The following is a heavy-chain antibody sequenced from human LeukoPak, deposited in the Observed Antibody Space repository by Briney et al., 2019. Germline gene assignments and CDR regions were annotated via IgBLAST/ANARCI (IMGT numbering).Heavy chain of an antibody. V-gene: IGHV4-39*07. D-gene: IGHD5-12*01. J-gene: IGHJ4*02. CDR1: GGSISSSSYY. Sequence: SSETLSLTCTVSGGSISSSSYYWGWIRQPPWKGLEWIGSKYYSGRTYYNPSLRSRVTMSVDTSKNQCSRKLSSVTAADTAVYYSAGVATPYGLYFDYWGQGTRVTVSS. CDR3: AGVATPYGLYFDY. CDR2: KYYSGRT.